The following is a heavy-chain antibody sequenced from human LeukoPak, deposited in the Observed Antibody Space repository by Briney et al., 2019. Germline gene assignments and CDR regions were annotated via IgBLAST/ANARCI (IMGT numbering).Heavy chain of an antibody. J-gene: IGHJ4*02. Sequence: GGSLRLACAASGFTFSSYAMSRVRHAPGKGLEWVSAISGSGGSTYYADSVKGRFTISRDNSKNTLYLQMNSLRAEDTAVYYCAKGGDYFDYWGQGTPVTVSS. CDR1: GFTFSSYA. V-gene: IGHV3-23*01. CDR3: AKGGDYFDY. CDR2: ISGSGGST.